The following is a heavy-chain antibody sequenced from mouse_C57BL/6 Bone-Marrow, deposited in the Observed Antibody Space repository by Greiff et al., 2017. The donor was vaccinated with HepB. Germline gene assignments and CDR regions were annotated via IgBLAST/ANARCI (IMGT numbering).Heavy chain of an antibody. J-gene: IGHJ2*01. CDR3: ARSWGDFDY. Sequence: VKLQQSGPELVKPGASVKISCKASGYAFSSSWMNWVKQRPGKGLEWIGRIYPGDGDTNYNGKFKGKATLTADKSSSTAYMQLSSLTSEDSAVYFCARSWGDFDYWGQGTTLTVSS. V-gene: IGHV1-82*01. CDR2: IYPGDGDT. D-gene: IGHD4-1*01. CDR1: GYAFSSSW.